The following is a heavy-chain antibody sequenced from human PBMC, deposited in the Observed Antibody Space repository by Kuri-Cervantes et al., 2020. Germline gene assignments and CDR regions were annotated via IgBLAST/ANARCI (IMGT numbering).Heavy chain of an antibody. J-gene: IGHJ6*03. Sequence: SETLSLTCAVYGGSFSTYYWSWIRQPPGKGLEWIGEINHSGSTNYNPSLKNRVTISVDTSKNQFSLKLSSVTAADTAVYYCARGLGYCSSTSCSSSYMDVWGKGTTVTVSS. V-gene: IGHV4-34*01. CDR2: INHSGST. CDR3: ARGLGYCSSTSCSSSYMDV. CDR1: GGSFSTYY. D-gene: IGHD2-2*01.